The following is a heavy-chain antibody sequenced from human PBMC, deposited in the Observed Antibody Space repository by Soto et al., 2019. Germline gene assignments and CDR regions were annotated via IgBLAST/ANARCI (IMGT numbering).Heavy chain of an antibody. J-gene: IGHJ4*02. CDR2: ISGSGGST. D-gene: IGHD3-10*01. CDR3: AKVVGMVRGVRAPFDY. CDR1: GFTFSSYA. V-gene: IGHV3-23*01. Sequence: EVQLLESGGGLVQPGGSLRLSCAASGFTFSSYAMSWVRQAPGKGLEWVSAISGSGGSTYYADSVKGRFTISRDNSKNTLYLQMNSLRAEDTAVYYCAKVVGMVRGVRAPFDYWGQGTLVTVSS.